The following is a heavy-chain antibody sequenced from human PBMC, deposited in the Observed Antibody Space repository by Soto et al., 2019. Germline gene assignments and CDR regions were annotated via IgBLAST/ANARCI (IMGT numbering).Heavy chain of an antibody. D-gene: IGHD6-19*01. CDR2: ISAYNGNT. CDR1: GYTFTSYG. J-gene: IGHJ4*02. V-gene: IGHV1-18*01. Sequence: ASVKVSCKASGYTFTSYGIRWVRQAPGQGLEWMGWISAYNGNTNYAQKLQGRVTMTTDTSTSTAYMELRSLRSDDTAVYYCARGASQYSSGWLFDYWGQGTLVTVSS. CDR3: ARGASQYSSGWLFDY.